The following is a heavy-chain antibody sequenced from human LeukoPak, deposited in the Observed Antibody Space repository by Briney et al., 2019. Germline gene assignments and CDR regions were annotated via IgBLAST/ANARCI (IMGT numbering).Heavy chain of an antibody. Sequence: SEALSLTCTVSGGSISSGGYYWSWIRQPPGKGLEWIGYIYHSGSTYYNPSLKSRVTISVDRSKNQFSLKLSSVTAADTAVYYCARVLDRGGGDPTKYGMDVWGQGTTVTVSS. CDR1: GGSISSGGYY. CDR3: ARVLDRGGGDPTKYGMDV. J-gene: IGHJ6*02. D-gene: IGHD2-21*02. V-gene: IGHV4-30-2*01. CDR2: IYHSGST.